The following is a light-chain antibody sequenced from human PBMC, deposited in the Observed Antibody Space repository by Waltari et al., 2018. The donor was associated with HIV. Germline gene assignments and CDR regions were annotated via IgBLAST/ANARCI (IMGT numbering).Light chain of an antibody. CDR2: DVS. Sequence: QSALTQPASVSGSPGQSITISCTGTSSDVGGYDYVSWYQQDPGKAPKVIIYDVSKRPSGVPNRFSGSKSGNTASLTISGLQAEDEADYYCSSYTTGSTLVFGGGTTVTVL. J-gene: IGLJ3*02. V-gene: IGLV2-14*01. CDR1: SSDVGGYDY. CDR3: SSYTTGSTLV.